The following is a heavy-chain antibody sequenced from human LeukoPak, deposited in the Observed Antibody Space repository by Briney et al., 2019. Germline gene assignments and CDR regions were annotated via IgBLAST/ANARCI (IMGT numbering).Heavy chain of an antibody. J-gene: IGHJ6*03. CDR1: GFTFSSYA. CDR2: ISYDGSNK. CDR3: AREIRGMVRGFGRDYYYYYYMDV. Sequence: PGRSLRLSCAASGFTFSSYAMHWVRQAPGRGLEWVAVISYDGSNKYYADSVKGRFTISRDNSKNTLYLQMNSLRAEDTAVYYCAREIRGMVRGFGRDYYYYYYMDVWGKGTTVTVSS. V-gene: IGHV3-30*04. D-gene: IGHD3-10*01.